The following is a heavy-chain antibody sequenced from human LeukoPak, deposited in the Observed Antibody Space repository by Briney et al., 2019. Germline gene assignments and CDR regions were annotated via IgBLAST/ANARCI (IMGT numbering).Heavy chain of an antibody. CDR2: IRSDAYGGST. J-gene: IGHJ4*02. V-gene: IGHV3-49*04. CDR3: TRDEKQSFFDTTAPWIPFDY. D-gene: IGHD2-21*02. Sequence: GGSLRLSCAASGFTFSSYWMSWVRQAPGKGLEWIGSIRSDAYGGSTQYAASVTGRFTISRDDSHNSVYLRMNSLQTDDTAVYYCTRDEKQSFFDTTAPWIPFDYWGQGTLVTVSS. CDR1: GFTFSSYW.